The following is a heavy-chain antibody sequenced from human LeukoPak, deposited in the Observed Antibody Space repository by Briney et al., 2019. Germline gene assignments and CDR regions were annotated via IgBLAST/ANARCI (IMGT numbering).Heavy chain of an antibody. V-gene: IGHV7-4-1*02. D-gene: IGHD3-16*02. CDR1: GYTFTSYP. CDR2: INTNTGHP. Sequence: ASVKVSCKASGYTFTSYPMNWVRQAPGQGIEWMGWINTNTGHPTHAQGFTGRFVFSLDTSVSTAYLQISSLKAEDTAVYYCARLRDYVWGSYRRDAFDIWGQGTMVTVSS. J-gene: IGHJ3*02. CDR3: ARLRDYVWGSYRRDAFDI.